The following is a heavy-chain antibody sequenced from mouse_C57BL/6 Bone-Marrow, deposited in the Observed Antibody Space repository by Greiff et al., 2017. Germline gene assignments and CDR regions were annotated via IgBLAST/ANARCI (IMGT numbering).Heavy chain of an antibody. CDR3: ARGVYGTLFAY. Sequence: VQLQQSGPELVKPGASVKMSCKASGYTFTDYNMHWVKQSHGQSLEWIGYINPNNGGTSYNQKFKGKATLTVNKSSSTAYMELRSLTSEDSAVYYCARGVYGTLFAYWGQGTLVTVSA. V-gene: IGHV1-22*01. CDR1: GYTFTDYN. D-gene: IGHD1-1*01. J-gene: IGHJ3*01. CDR2: INPNNGGT.